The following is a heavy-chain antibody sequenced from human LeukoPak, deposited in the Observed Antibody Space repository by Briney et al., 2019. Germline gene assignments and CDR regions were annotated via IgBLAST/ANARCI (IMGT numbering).Heavy chain of an antibody. V-gene: IGHV3-21*01. J-gene: IGHJ5*02. CDR1: GFTFSNYN. Sequence: GSLRLSCAASGFTFSNYNMNWVRHAPGKGLEWISSITSSSSYIYYADSVKGRFTISRDNAKNSLYLQMNSLRAEDTAVYYCARRHSGWNFDPWGQGTLVTVSS. D-gene: IGHD6-19*01. CDR3: ARRHSGWNFDP. CDR2: ITSSSSYI.